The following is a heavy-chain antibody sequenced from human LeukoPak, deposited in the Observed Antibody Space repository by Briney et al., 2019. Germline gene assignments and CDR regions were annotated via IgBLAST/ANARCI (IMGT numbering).Heavy chain of an antibody. CDR2: IKLDGSEK. J-gene: IGHJ4*02. Sequence: GGSLRLSCVASGFTFGKYWMSWVRQAPGKGLEWVANIKLDGSEKNCVDSVKGRFTISRDNTKNSLYLQMNSLRVEDTAVFYCARDQYDTWSRRGNFDSWGQGTLVIVSS. D-gene: IGHD3-3*01. CDR1: GFTFGKYW. CDR3: ARDQYDTWSRRGNFDS. V-gene: IGHV3-7*03.